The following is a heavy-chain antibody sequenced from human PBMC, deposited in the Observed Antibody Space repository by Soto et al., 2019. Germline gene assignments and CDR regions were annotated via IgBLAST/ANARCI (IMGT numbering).Heavy chain of an antibody. CDR1: GGSISSYC. Sequence: LETLSVTCTVSGGSISSYCWGLIRPQPGRQLEWIGYIYYSGSTNYNPSLKGRVTISVDTSKNQFSLKLTSVTAADTAVYYCARENYFDYWGQGTLVTVSS. V-gene: IGHV4-59*01. J-gene: IGHJ4*02. CDR2: IYYSGST. CDR3: ARENYFDY.